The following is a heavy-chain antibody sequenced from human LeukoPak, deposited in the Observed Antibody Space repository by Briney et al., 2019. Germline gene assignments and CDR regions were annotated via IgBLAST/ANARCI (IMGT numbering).Heavy chain of an antibody. D-gene: IGHD6-19*01. CDR1: GYTFTSYG. CDR3: ARDLRIAVAGKGTHYYYYGMDV. J-gene: IGHJ6*02. V-gene: IGHV1-69*13. Sequence: SVKVSCKASGYTFTSYGISWVRQAPGQGLEWMGGIIPIFGTANYAQKFQGRVTITADESTSTAYMELSSLRSEDTAVYYCARDLRIAVAGKGTHYYYYGMDVWGQGTTVTVSS. CDR2: IIPIFGTA.